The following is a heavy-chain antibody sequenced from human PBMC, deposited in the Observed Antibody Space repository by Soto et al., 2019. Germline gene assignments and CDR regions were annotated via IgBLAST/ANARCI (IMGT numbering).Heavy chain of an antibody. CDR2: ISGSSTYI. D-gene: IGHD1-1*01. J-gene: IGHJ5*02. CDR3: ASEELPPGTSFNSWFDP. V-gene: IGHV3-21*01. Sequence: PVGSLRLSCVGSGFTFSNYKMNWVRQAPGQGLEWASSISGSSTYIYYADSVRGRFAISRDNAKNSVHLQMNSLRVEDTAVYFCASEELPPGTSFNSWFDPWGQGTLVTVS. CDR1: GFTFSNYK.